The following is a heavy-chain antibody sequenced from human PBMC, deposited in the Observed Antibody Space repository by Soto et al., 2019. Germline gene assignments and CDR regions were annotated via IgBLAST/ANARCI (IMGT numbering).Heavy chain of an antibody. CDR2: VYYSGST. V-gene: IGHV4-59*11. D-gene: IGHD2-2*01. Sequence: PSETLSLTCTVSGGSINNHYWSWIRQPPGKGLEWLGYVYYSGSTNYNPSLKSRVTISVDTSKNQFSLKLSSVTAADTAVYYCARGALLGYCSSTSCYPRPGYYYYGMDVWGQGTTVTVSS. J-gene: IGHJ6*02. CDR3: ARGALLGYCSSTSCYPRPGYYYYGMDV. CDR1: GGSINNHY.